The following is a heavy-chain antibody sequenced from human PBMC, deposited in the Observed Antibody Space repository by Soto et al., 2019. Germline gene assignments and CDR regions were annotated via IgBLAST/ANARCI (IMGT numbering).Heavy chain of an antibody. CDR3: EREAVAPSRFDT. D-gene: IGHD6-19*01. Sequence: VGSLRLSCASSVFTFGSYAMHCVRQAPGKGLEWVAVISYDGSNKYYADSVKGRFTISRDNSKNTLYLQMNSLRAEDTAVYYCEREAVAPSRFDTWGKGTLVTVXS. V-gene: IGHV3-30-3*01. J-gene: IGHJ5*02. CDR1: VFTFGSYA. CDR2: ISYDGSNK.